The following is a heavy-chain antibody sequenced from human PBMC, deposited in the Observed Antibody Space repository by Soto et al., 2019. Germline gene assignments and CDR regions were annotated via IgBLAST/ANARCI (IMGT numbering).Heavy chain of an antibody. CDR2: ISGSGGST. CDR3: AKESGSGSYYKAGIDYYYMDV. Sequence: PGGSLRLSCAASGIIFNGFGMHWVRQAPGKGLEWVSTISGSGGSTYYTDYVKGRVTISRDNSKNTLYLQMNSLRAEDTAVYYCAKESGSGSYYKAGIDYYYMDVWGKGTTVTVSS. D-gene: IGHD3-10*01. CDR1: GIIFNGFG. J-gene: IGHJ6*03. V-gene: IGHV3-23*01.